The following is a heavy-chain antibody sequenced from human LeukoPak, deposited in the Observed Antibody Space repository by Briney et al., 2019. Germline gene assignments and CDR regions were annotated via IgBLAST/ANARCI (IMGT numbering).Heavy chain of an antibody. D-gene: IGHD7-27*01. CDR1: GGSISSSSYY. Sequence: SETLSLTCTVSGGSISSSSYYWGWIRQPPGKGLEWIGSIYYSGGTYYNPSLKSRVTISVDTSKNQFSLKLSSVTAADTAVYYCARGQLGVEYWGQGTLVTVSS. CDR3: ARGQLGVEY. CDR2: IYYSGGT. V-gene: IGHV4-39*07. J-gene: IGHJ4*02.